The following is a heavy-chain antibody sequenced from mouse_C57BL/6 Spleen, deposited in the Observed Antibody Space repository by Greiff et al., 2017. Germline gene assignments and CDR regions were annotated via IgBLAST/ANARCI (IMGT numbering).Heavy chain of an antibody. J-gene: IGHJ2*01. CDR3: ARGEGYPYYFDY. CDR1: GFNIKDYY. CDR2: IDPEDGET. Sequence: VQLQQSGAELVKPGASVKLSCTASGFNIKDYYMHWVKQRTEQGLEWIGRIDPEDGETKYAPNFQGKATITADTSSNTAYLQLSSLTSEDTAVYYCARGEGYPYYFDYWGQGTTLTVSS. D-gene: IGHD2-2*01. V-gene: IGHV14-2*01.